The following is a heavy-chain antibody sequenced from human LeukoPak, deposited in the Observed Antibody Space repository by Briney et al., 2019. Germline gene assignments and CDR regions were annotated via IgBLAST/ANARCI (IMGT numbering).Heavy chain of an antibody. CDR2: VSYNGGRT. CDR1: GFSFSSYD. CDR3: VKGSYDLPNWFDP. D-gene: IGHD3-3*01. V-gene: IGHV3-64D*09. Sequence: GGSLRLSCSASGFSFSSYDMHWVRQAPGKGLEYVSAVSYNGGRTYYADSVKGRFTISRDNSKNTLYLQMSSLRADDTAVYYCVKGSYDLPNWFDPWGQGTLVTVSS. J-gene: IGHJ5*02.